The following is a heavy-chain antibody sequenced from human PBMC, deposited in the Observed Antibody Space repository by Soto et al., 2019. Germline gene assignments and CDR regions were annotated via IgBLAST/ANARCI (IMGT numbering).Heavy chain of an antibody. CDR3: ARGRLRSSSSTRFDP. CDR1: GYTFTGYY. CDR2: INPNSGGT. J-gene: IGHJ5*02. V-gene: IGHV1-2*02. Sequence: ASVKVSCKASGYTFTGYYMHWVRQAPGQGLEWMGWINPNSGGTNYAQKFQGRVTMTRDTSISTAYMELSRLRSDDTAVYYCARGRLRSSSSTRFDPWGQGTLVTVPQ. D-gene: IGHD6-6*01.